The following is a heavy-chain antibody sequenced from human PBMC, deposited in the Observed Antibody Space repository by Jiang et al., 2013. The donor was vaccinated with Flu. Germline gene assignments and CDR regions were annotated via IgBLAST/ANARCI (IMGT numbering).Heavy chain of an antibody. CDR1: GGSISSYY. CDR2: IYYSGST. J-gene: IGHJ3*02. D-gene: IGHD3-22*01. V-gene: IGHV4-59*01. Sequence: GLVKPSETLSLTCTVSGGSISSYYWSWIRQPPGKGLEWIGYIYYSGSTNYNPSLKSRVTISVDTSKNQFSLKLSSVTAADTAVYYCARVYGPWGYYYDSSGGAFDIWGQGTMVTVSS. CDR3: ARVYGPWGYYYDSSGGAFDI.